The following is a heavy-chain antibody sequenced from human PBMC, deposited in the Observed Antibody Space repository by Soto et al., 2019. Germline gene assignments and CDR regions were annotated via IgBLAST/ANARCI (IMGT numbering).Heavy chain of an antibody. CDR3: ARYAEGYCSGGSCHNPWAPFDY. D-gene: IGHD2-15*01. CDR1: GGTFSSYA. CDR2: IIPIFGTA. J-gene: IGHJ4*02. Sequence: VASVKVSCKASGGTFSSYAISWVRQAPGQGLEWMGGIIPIFGTANYAQKFQGRVTITADESTSTAYMELSSLRSEDTAVYYCARYAEGYCSGGSCHNPWAPFDYWGQGTLVTVSS. V-gene: IGHV1-69*13.